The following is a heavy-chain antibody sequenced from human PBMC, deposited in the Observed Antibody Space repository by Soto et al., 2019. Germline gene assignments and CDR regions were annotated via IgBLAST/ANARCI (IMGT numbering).Heavy chain of an antibody. CDR1: GYSFTDYH. CDR3: ARGDSTDCSNGVCSFFYNHEMDG. D-gene: IGHD2-8*01. V-gene: IGHV1-2*04. Sequence: ASVKVSCKASGYSFTDYHIHWVRQAPGQGLEWLGRINPKSGGTSTAQKFQGWVTMTTDTSISTASMELTRLTSDDTAIYYCARGDSTDCSNGVCSFFYNHEMDGWGQGTMVTVSS. J-gene: IGHJ6*02. CDR2: INPKSGGT.